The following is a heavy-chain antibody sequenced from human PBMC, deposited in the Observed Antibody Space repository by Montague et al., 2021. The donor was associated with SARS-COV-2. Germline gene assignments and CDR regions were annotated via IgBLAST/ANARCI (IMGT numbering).Heavy chain of an antibody. Sequence: SLRLSCAASGFKFSDYWMIWIRQAPGKGLEWVANIRHDGSLKYLTDSVKGRFTISRDNAKNSLYLQMNSLRAEDTAVYYCARESRITMLVVVITSAFDIWGQGTMVTVSS. V-gene: IGHV3-7*01. CDR3: ARESRITMLVVVITSAFDI. J-gene: IGHJ3*02. CDR1: GFKFSDYW. CDR2: IRHDGSLK. D-gene: IGHD3-22*01.